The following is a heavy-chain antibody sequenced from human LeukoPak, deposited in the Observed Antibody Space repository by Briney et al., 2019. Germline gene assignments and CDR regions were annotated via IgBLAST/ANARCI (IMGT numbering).Heavy chain of an antibody. D-gene: IGHD3-10*01. Sequence: ASVKVSCKASGYTFTTYGIIWVRQAPGQGLEWMGWISAYKGYTNYAQKLQGRVTMTIDTSTSTAFMELRSLRSADTAVYYCARGRVRGANLPDYYYGLDVWGQGTTVTVSS. J-gene: IGHJ6*02. CDR1: GYTFTTYG. CDR2: ISAYKGYT. V-gene: IGHV1-18*01. CDR3: ARGRVRGANLPDYYYGLDV.